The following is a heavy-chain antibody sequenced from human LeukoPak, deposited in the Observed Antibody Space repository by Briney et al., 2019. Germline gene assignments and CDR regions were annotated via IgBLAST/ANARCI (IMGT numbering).Heavy chain of an antibody. Sequence: PGGSLRLSCAASGFTFSSYSMNWVRHAPGKGLEWVSSISSSSSYIYYADSVKGRFTISRDNAKNSLYLQMNTLRAEDTAVYYCARGDILTDAFDIWGQGTMVTVSS. D-gene: IGHD3-9*01. CDR1: GFTFSSYS. V-gene: IGHV3-21*01. CDR3: ARGDILTDAFDI. CDR2: ISSSSSYI. J-gene: IGHJ3*02.